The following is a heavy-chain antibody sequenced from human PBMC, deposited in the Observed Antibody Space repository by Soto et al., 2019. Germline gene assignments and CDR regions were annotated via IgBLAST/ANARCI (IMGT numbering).Heavy chain of an antibody. CDR2: INHIGST. CDR3: ARARPYTLTVEYQLPSPNTKTYYYGMDV. V-gene: IGHV4-34*01. J-gene: IGHJ6*02. Sequence: SETLSLTCAVYGGSFSGYYWSWIRQPPGKGPERIGDINHIGSTNYNPSLKSRVTIAVDTSKNQFSLKLSSVTAADTAVYYCARARPYTLTVEYQLPSPNTKTYYYGMDVWGQGTTVSVSS. D-gene: IGHD2-2*01. CDR1: GGSFSGYY.